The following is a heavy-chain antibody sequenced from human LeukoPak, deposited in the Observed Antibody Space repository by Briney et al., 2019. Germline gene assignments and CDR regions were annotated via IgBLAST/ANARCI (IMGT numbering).Heavy chain of an antibody. Sequence: GGSLRLSCAASGFTVSSNYMSWVRQAPGKGLEWVSSISGSGPGTYYADSVKGRFTISRDNSKNTLYLQMNSLRAEDTALYYCAKNYDTSGFHPDYWGQGTLVTVSS. CDR1: GFTVSSNY. CDR3: AKNYDTSGFHPDY. J-gene: IGHJ4*02. D-gene: IGHD3-22*01. V-gene: IGHV3-23*01. CDR2: ISGSGPGT.